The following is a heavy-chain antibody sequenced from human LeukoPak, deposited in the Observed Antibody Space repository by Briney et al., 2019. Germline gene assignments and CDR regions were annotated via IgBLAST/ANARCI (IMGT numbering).Heavy chain of an antibody. J-gene: IGHJ3*02. V-gene: IGHV3-21*01. CDR3: ARDDQGSSWYLGHSDAFDI. CDR1: GFTFSSYA. D-gene: IGHD6-13*01. CDR2: ISSGSSYT. Sequence: KPGGSLRLSCAASGFTFSSYAMTWVRQAPGKGLEWVSSISSGSSYTYYGDSVKGRFTISRDNTKKSLYLQMNSLRAEDTAVYYCARDDQGSSWYLGHSDAFDIWGQGTMVTVSS.